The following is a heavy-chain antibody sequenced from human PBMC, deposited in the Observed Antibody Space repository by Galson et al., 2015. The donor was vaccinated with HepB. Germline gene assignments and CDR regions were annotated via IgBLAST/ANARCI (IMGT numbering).Heavy chain of an antibody. D-gene: IGHD6-13*01. J-gene: IGHJ4*02. Sequence: SVKVSCKASGGTFSSYAISWVRQAPGQGLEWMGGIIPIFGTANYAQKFQGRVTITADESTSTAYMELSSLRSEDTAVYYCASRSSHGYSSSWYTLEFDYWGQGTLVTVSS. CDR3: ASRSSHGYSSSWYTLEFDY. CDR1: GGTFSSYA. V-gene: IGHV1-69*13. CDR2: IIPIFGTA.